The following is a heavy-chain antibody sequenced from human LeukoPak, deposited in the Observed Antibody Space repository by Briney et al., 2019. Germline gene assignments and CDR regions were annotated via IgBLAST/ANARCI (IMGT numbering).Heavy chain of an antibody. CDR2: IIPIFGTA. V-gene: IGHV1-69*13. J-gene: IGHJ4*02. Sequence: ASVKVSCKASGYTFTGYYMHWVRQAPGQGLEWMGGIIPIFGTANYAQKFQGRVTITADESTSTAYMELSSLRSEDTAVYYCARGITGTTPWRYWGQGTLVTVSS. D-gene: IGHD1-7*01. CDR3: ARGITGTTPWRY. CDR1: GYTFTGYY.